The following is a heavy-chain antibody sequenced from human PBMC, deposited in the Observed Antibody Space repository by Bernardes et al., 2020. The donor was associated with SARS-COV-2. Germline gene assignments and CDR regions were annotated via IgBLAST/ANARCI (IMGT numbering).Heavy chain of an antibody. Sequence: GGSLRLSCAASGFTFRDYTMHWVRQAPGKGLEWVAVIWHDGSREYYVDSVKGRFAISRDNSNNTLYLQMNSLRAEDTAVYYCAREVVTTPPVLLWFGELSRDYYYGMDVWGQGTTVTVSS. J-gene: IGHJ6*02. CDR1: GFTFRDYT. D-gene: IGHD3-10*01. V-gene: IGHV3-33*01. CDR3: AREVVTTPPVLLWFGELSRDYYYGMDV. CDR2: IWHDGSRE.